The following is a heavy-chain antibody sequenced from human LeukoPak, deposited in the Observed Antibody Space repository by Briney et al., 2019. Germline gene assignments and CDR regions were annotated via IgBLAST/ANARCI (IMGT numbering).Heavy chain of an antibody. CDR2: TYYRSKWDN. Sequence: SQTLSLTCAISGDSVSSNSATWNWIRQSPSRGLEWLGRTYYRSKWDNDYAVSVRSRMTIKPDTSENQFSLQLNSVTPDDTGVYYCVRECEGCGWPFDYWGQGTLVTVSS. D-gene: IGHD6-19*01. CDR3: VRECEGCGWPFDY. J-gene: IGHJ4*02. CDR1: GDSVSSNSAT. V-gene: IGHV6-1*01.